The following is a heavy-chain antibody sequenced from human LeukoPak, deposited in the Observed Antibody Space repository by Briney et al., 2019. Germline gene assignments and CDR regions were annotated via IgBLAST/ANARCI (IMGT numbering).Heavy chain of an antibody. CDR1: GFIFSDYE. V-gene: IGHV3-48*03. J-gene: IGHJ6*04. CDR2: ISSSGRTT. CDR3: AREGESPGGYEYYGMDV. Sequence: GGSLRLSCAVSGFIFSDYEMSWVRQAPGKGLEWLSYISSSGRTTYYADSVKGRFTISRDDAKTSVYLQMNSLRVEDTAVYYCAREGESPGGYEYYGMDVWGKGTTVAVSS. D-gene: IGHD2-15*01.